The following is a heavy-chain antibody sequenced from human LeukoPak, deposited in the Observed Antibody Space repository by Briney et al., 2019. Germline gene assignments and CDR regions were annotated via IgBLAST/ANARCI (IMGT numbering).Heavy chain of an antibody. CDR2: IIPIFGTA. D-gene: IGHD3-9*01. J-gene: IGHJ4*02. Sequence: SVTVSFKASGGTFTIYAFSWERQAPGQGLEWMGGIIPIFGTANYAQKFQGRVTITADESTSTAYMELSSLRSEDAAVYYCARVGVSYDILTGYFDYWGQGTLVTVSS. CDR1: GGTFTIYA. V-gene: IGHV1-69*01. CDR3: ARVGVSYDILTGYFDY.